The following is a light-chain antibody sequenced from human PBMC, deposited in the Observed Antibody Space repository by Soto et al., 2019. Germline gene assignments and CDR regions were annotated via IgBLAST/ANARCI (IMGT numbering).Light chain of an antibody. CDR3: QQYGNSPPNT. J-gene: IGKJ2*01. CDR2: GAF. CDR1: QSVSSSY. V-gene: IGKV3-20*01. Sequence: EIVLTQSPGTLSLSPGERATLSCRASQSVSSSYLAWYQQKPGQAPRVLIYGAFSRATGIPDRFSGSGSGTEFTLTISRLEPEDFAVYFCQQYGNSPPNTFGQGTKVEIK.